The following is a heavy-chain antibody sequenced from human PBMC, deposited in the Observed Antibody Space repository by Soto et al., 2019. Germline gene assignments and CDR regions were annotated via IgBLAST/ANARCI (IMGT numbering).Heavy chain of an antibody. Sequence: GSLRLSCAASGFTFSSSSMNWVRQAPGKGLEWVSSISSSSSYIYDADSVKGRFTITRDNAKNSLYLQMNSLRAEDTAVYYCARNPGYSNSLSAFDIWGQGTMVTVSS. J-gene: IGHJ3*02. CDR1: GFTFSSSS. D-gene: IGHD6-13*01. CDR2: ISSSSSYI. V-gene: IGHV3-21*01. CDR3: ARNPGYSNSLSAFDI.